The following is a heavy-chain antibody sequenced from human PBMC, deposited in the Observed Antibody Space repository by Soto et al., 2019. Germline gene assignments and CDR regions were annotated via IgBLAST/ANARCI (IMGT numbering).Heavy chain of an antibody. CDR1: GFTFSSFG. D-gene: IGHD3-16*02. CDR3: AKALGELSPESYDY. V-gene: IGHV3-30*18. J-gene: IGHJ4*02. CDR2: ISYDGSEK. Sequence: GWSLILSCAASGFTFSSFGMHWVRQAPGKGLEWVAVISYDGSEKYYADSVKGRFTISRDNSKNTLSLQMNSLRADDTAVYYCAKALGELSPESYDYWGQGT.